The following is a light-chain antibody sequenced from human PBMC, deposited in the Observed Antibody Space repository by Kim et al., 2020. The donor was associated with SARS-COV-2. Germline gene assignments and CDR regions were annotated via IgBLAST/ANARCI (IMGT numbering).Light chain of an antibody. CDR2: WAS. Sequence: DIVMTQSPDSLAVSLGERATIKCKSSQSVLYSSDSKNYIAWYQQKPRQPPKLLIYWASSREFVVPDRFSGSGSGTDFTLTITNLQAEDVAVYYCQQYYSSPYTFGQGTKLEI. CDR1: QSVLYSSDSKNY. CDR3: QQYYSSPYT. V-gene: IGKV4-1*01. J-gene: IGKJ2*01.